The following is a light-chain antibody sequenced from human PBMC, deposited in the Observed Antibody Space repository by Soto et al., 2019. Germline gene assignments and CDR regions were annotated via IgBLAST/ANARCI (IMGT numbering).Light chain of an antibody. CDR3: SSYTSASTLS. J-gene: IGLJ2*01. Sequence: QSALTQPASVSGSPGQSITISCTGTSSDVGGYNYVSWYQQHPGKTPRLIIYEVSDRPSGVSNRFSGSKSGNTASLTISGLQAEDEADYYCSSYTSASTLSFGGGTKLTVL. V-gene: IGLV2-14*01. CDR2: EVS. CDR1: SSDVGGYNY.